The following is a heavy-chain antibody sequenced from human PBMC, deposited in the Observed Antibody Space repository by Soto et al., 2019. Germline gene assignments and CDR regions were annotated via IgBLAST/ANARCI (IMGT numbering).Heavy chain of an antibody. CDR2: IIVGTGET. V-gene: IGHV1-58*01. CDR1: GFTFSNAA. Sequence: SVKVSCKDSGFTFSNAAVQWVRQARGQHLEWIGWIIVGTGETKSTQDLQGRITITRDMSTSTAYMELSGLRSEDTAVYYCAAELYSGGTCCSFDIWGQGTLVTVSS. CDR3: AAELYSGGTCCSFDI. D-gene: IGHD2-21*01. J-gene: IGHJ3*02.